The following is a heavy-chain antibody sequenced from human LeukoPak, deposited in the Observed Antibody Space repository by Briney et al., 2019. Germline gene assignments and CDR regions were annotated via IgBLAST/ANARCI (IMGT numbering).Heavy chain of an antibody. CDR2: ISSSSRYI. CDR3: ARAPAHYYDSSDHYYVGESYFDY. V-gene: IGHV3-21*01. J-gene: IGHJ4*02. D-gene: IGHD3-22*01. CDR1: GFTFSTYS. Sequence: GGSLRLSCSASGFTFSTYSMNWVRQAPGKGLEWVSSISSSSRYIYYAHSVKGRFTISRDNAKNSLYLQMNSLRAEDTAVYYCARAPAHYYDSSDHYYVGESYFDYWGQGTLVTVSS.